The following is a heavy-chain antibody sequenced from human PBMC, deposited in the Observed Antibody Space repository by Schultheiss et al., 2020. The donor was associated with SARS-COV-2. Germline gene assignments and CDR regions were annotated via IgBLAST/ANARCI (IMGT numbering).Heavy chain of an antibody. J-gene: IGHJ5*02. CDR2: ISYDGSNK. CDR3: ARDAIRFLEWLLPGNWFDP. Sequence: EGALRLSCAASGFTFSSYAMHWVRQAPGKGLEWVAVISYDGSNKYYADSVKGRFTISRDNSKNTLYLQMNSLRAEDTAVYYCARDAIRFLEWLLPGNWFDPWGQGTLVTVSS. D-gene: IGHD3-3*01. V-gene: IGHV3-30*01. CDR1: GFTFSSYA.